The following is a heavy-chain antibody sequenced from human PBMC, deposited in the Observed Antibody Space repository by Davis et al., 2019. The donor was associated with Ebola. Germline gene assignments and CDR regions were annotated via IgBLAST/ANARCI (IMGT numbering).Heavy chain of an antibody. CDR1: RFTFSDSW. D-gene: IGHD2-15*01. V-gene: IGHV3-74*01. CDR3: TRGVDTTLASWSDALDV. CDR2: INGDGSTT. Sequence: PGGSLRLSCAASRFTFSDSWMHWVRQVPGKGLMWVARINGDGSTTHYADSVKGRFTISRDNAKNTMYLQMDSLTDDDTALYYCTRGVDTTLASWSDALDVWGQGTMVTVSS. J-gene: IGHJ3*01.